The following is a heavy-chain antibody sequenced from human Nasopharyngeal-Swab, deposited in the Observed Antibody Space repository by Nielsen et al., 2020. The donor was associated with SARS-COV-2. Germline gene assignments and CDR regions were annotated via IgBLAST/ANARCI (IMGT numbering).Heavy chain of an antibody. CDR1: EFTFLTYN. CDR2: ISSSSSYI. Sequence: GESLKIYCAASEFTFLTYNMNWVRQAPGTGLDWVSSISSSSSYIYYADLVKGRFTISRDIAKISLYLQMNSLRAEDTAVYYCARDGFDYDFRSAYFMDVCGQGTTVTVSS. CDR3: ARDGFDYDFRSAYFMDV. V-gene: IGHV3-21*01. J-gene: IGHJ6*02. D-gene: IGHD3-3*01.